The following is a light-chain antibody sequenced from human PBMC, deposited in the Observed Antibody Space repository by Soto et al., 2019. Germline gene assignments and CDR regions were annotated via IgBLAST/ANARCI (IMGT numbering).Light chain of an antibody. J-gene: IGKJ1*01. CDR3: HQYNNWPPWT. Sequence: EVVMTQSPATLSVSPGERATLSCRASQSVSSNLAWYQQKPGQAPRLLISGASTRATGIPARFIGSGSGTEFTLTISSLQSEDFAVYYCHQYNNWPPWTFGQGTKVEIK. CDR1: QSVSSN. V-gene: IGKV3-15*01. CDR2: GAS.